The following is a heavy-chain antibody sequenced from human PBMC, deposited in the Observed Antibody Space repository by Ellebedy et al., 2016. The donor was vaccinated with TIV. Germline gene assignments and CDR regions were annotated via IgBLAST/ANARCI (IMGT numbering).Heavy chain of an antibody. D-gene: IGHD6-13*01. CDR3: ARHDYSSSRGYFQH. CDR2: IYPGDSDT. V-gene: IGHV5-51*01. Sequence: KVSCKGSGYTFTSYWIGWVRQMPGKGLEWMGIIYPGDSDTRYSPSFQGQVTISADQSISTAYLQWSSLKASDTAMYYCARHDYSSSRGYFQHWGQGTLVTVSS. J-gene: IGHJ1*01. CDR1: GYTFTSYW.